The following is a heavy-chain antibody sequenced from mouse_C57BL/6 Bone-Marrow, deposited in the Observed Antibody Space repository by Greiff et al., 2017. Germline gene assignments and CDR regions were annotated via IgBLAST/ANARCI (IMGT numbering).Heavy chain of an antibody. Sequence: VQLQQPGAELVRPGSSVKLSCKASGYTFTSYWMDWVKQRPGQGLEWIGNIYPSDSETHYNQKFKDKATLTVDKSSSTAYMQLSSLTSEDSAVYYGARKGAYGGSVYYYAMDYWGQGTSVTVSS. CDR3: ARKGAYGGSVYYYAMDY. D-gene: IGHD1-1*01. CDR1: GYTFTSYW. V-gene: IGHV1-61*01. CDR2: IYPSDSET. J-gene: IGHJ4*01.